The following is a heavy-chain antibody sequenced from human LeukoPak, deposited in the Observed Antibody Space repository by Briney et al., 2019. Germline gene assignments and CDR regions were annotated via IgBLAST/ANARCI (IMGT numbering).Heavy chain of an antibody. V-gene: IGHV4-34*01. CDR1: GGSFSGYY. Sequence: SETLSLTCAVYGGSFSGYYWSWIRRPPGKGLEWIGEINHSGSTNYNPSLKSRVTISVDTSKNQFSLKLSSVTAADTAVYYCARGRASHFDYWGQGTLVTVSS. D-gene: IGHD2-2*01. CDR3: ARGRASHFDY. CDR2: INHSGST. J-gene: IGHJ4*02.